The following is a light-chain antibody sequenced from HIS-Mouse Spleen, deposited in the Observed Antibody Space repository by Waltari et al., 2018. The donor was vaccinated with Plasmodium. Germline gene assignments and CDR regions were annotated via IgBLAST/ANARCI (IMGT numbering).Light chain of an antibody. CDR2: EDS. V-gene: IGLV3-10*01. CDR1: ALPKKY. Sequence: SYELTQPPSVSVSPGQTARITCPGAALPKKYAYWYQQKTGQAPVLVIYEDSKRPSGIPERFSGSSSGTMATLTIGGAQVEDEADYYCYSTDSSGNHRVFGGGTKLTVL. J-gene: IGLJ3*02. CDR3: YSTDSSGNHRV.